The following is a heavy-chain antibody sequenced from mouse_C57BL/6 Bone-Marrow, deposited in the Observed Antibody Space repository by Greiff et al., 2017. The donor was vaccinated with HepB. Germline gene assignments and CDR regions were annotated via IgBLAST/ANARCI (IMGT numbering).Heavy chain of an antibody. CDR2: INPNNGGT. CDR3: ARWAHYYGSSHHYYAMDY. J-gene: IGHJ4*01. Sequence: VQLKQSGPELVKPGASVKMSCKASGYTFTDYNMHWVKQSHGKSLEWIGYINPNNGGTSYNQKFKGKATLTVNKSSSTAYMELRSLTSEDSAVYYCARWAHYYGSSHHYYAMDYWGQGTSVTVSS. CDR1: GYTFTDYN. V-gene: IGHV1-22*01. D-gene: IGHD1-1*01.